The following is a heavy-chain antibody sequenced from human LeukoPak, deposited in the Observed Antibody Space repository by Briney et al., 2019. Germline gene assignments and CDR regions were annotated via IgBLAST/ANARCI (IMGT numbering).Heavy chain of an antibody. CDR2: VYASGST. CDR1: GGSISSGSHY. CDR3: ARAGGYGDYINWFDP. D-gene: IGHD4-17*01. Sequence: SETLSHTCTVSGGSISSGSHYWSWIRQPAGKGLEYLGRVYASGSTNYNPSLKSRVTISVDTSKNQFSLRLSSVTAADTAIYYCARAGGYGDYINWFDPWGQGTLVTVSS. J-gene: IGHJ5*02. V-gene: IGHV4-61*02.